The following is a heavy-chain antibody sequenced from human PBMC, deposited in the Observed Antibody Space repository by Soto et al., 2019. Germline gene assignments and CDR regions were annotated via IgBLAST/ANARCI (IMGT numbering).Heavy chain of an antibody. V-gene: IGHV1-46*01. CDR1: GYTFTSYY. J-gene: IGHJ6*02. D-gene: IGHD4-17*01. Sequence: ASVKVSCKASGYTFTSYYMHWVRQAPGQGLEWMGIINPSGGSTSYAQKFQGRVTMTRDTSTSTVYMELSSLRSEDTAVYYCASSVVDYGDYYYGMDVWGQGTTVTVSS. CDR2: INPSGGST. CDR3: ASSVVDYGDYYYGMDV.